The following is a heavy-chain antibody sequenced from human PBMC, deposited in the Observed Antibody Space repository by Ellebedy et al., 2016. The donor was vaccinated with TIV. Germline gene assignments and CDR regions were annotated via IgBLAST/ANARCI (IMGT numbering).Heavy chain of an antibody. D-gene: IGHD6-19*01. CDR2: IIPILGIA. J-gene: IGHJ4*02. CDR3: ARARSSGWLHTPDY. Sequence: AASVKVSCKASGGTFSSYAISWVRQAPGQGLEWMGRIIPILGIANYAQKFQGRGTITADKSTSTAYLELSSLRSEDTAGYYCARARSSGWLHTPDYWGQGLLVTVSS. V-gene: IGHV1-69*04. CDR1: GGTFSSYA.